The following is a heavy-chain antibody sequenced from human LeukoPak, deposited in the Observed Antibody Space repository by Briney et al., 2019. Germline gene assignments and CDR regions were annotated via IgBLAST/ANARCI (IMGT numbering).Heavy chain of an antibody. CDR3: AKETPRGYYGSGTFDY. J-gene: IGHJ4*02. CDR2: ISVYNGDT. CDR1: GYTFTSFG. D-gene: IGHD3-10*01. Sequence: ASVKVSCKASGYTFTSFGISWVRQAPGQGLEWMGWISVYNGDTNYAQKFQGRVTMTTGTSTNTAYMELRSLRSDDTAVYYCAKETPRGYYGSGTFDYWGQGTLVPVSS. V-gene: IGHV1-18*01.